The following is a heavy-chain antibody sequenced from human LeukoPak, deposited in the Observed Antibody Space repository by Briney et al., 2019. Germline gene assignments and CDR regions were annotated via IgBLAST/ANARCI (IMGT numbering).Heavy chain of an antibody. CDR1: GGSISRYY. CDR3: ARVVPDGYSDY. V-gene: IGHV4-59*01. CDR2: IYYSGST. D-gene: IGHD5-24*01. Sequence: SETLSLTCTVSGGSISRYYWSWIRQTPGKGLEFIGYIYYSGSTEYNPSLKSRVTISVDTSKNQFSLKLNSVTALDTAVYYCARVVPDGYSDYWGQGHLVTVSS. J-gene: IGHJ4*02.